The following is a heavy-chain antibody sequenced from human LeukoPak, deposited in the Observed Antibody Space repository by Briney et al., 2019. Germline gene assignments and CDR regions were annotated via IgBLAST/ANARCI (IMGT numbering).Heavy chain of an antibody. Sequence: PGGSLRLSCAGSGFSFSNYWMNWVRQIPGKGLAWVANIKQDGIEKNYVGSVKGRFTISRDNAKKSLYLQLNSLRGDDTAIYYCAGGNGWLIDLWGQGTLVTVSS. J-gene: IGHJ4*02. CDR2: IKQDGIEK. V-gene: IGHV3-7*04. CDR1: GFSFSNYW. CDR3: AGGNGWLIDL. D-gene: IGHD3-22*01.